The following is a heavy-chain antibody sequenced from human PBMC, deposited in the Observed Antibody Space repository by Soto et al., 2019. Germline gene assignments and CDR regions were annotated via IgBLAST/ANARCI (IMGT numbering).Heavy chain of an antibody. CDR1: GFSLDTSGVS. J-gene: IGHJ2*01. CDR2: IYWDDDK. CDR3: ARRNVNTAMVYWYFDL. D-gene: IGHD5-18*01. V-gene: IGHV2-5*02. Sequence: QITLTESGPTLVKPTQTLTLTCTFSGFSLDTSGVSVSWIRQSPGKALEWLALIYWDDDKRYSPSLKNRLTITKDTSKNPVVLTMTNMDPVDTGPYYCARRNVNTAMVYWYFDLWGRGTLVTVSS.